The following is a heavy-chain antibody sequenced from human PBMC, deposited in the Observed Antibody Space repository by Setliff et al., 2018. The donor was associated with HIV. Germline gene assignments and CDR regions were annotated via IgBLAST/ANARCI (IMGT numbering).Heavy chain of an antibody. CDR2: ICDSGKT. Sequence: PSETLSLTCSVSGRSISGSGSCWNWVRQNPGKGLEWIGYICDSGKTHYNPSLWSRVSISADTSKNQVSLSLTSVTAADTAVYYCARAPYYDYRGLAVYYFDYWGQGTLVTVSS. J-gene: IGHJ4*02. CDR1: GRSISGSGSC. D-gene: IGHD3-22*01. CDR3: ARAPYYDYRGLAVYYFDY. V-gene: IGHV4-31*03.